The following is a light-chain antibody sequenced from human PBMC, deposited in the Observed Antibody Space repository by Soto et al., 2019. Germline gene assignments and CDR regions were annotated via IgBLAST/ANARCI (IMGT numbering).Light chain of an antibody. CDR3: AAWDDSRTGYV. J-gene: IGLJ1*01. CDR2: GNT. Sequence: QDVLTQPPSACRTPGHRVTISCSGSSSNIGPNTVNWYQQVPGTSPKLIIFGNTQRPSGVPDRFSGSKSGPSASLAISGLQSEDEADYYCAAWDDSRTGYVFGTGTKVTVL. V-gene: IGLV1-44*01. CDR1: SSNIGPNT.